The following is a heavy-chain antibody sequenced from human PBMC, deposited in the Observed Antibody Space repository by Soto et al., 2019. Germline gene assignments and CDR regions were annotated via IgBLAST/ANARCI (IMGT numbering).Heavy chain of an antibody. CDR2: ISGSGDST. CDR3: ASAAPFNYGGNSGFDF. D-gene: IGHD4-17*01. V-gene: IGHV3-23*01. CDR1: GFTFSNYV. J-gene: IGHJ4*02. Sequence: GGSLRLSCAASGFTFSNYVMNWVRQGPGKGLEWVSGISGSGDSTYYADSVKGRFTISRDNSKNTLYLQMNGLRAEDTAVYYCASAAPFNYGGNSGFDFWGQGTLVTVSS.